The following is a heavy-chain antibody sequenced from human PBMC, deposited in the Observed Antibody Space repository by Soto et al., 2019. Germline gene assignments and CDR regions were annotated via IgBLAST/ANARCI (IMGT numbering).Heavy chain of an antibody. CDR3: ARLDGRNWFDS. Sequence: SETLSLTCAVYGGSFSGYYWSWIRQPPGKGLEWIGEINHSGSTNYNPSLKSRVTISVDTSKNQFSLKLSSVTAADTAVYYCARLDGRNWFDSWGQVTLVTVSS. CDR2: INHSGST. J-gene: IGHJ5*01. D-gene: IGHD2-2*03. V-gene: IGHV4-34*01. CDR1: GGSFSGYY.